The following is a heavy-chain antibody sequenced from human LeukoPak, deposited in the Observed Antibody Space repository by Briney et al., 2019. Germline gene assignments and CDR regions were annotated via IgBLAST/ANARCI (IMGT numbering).Heavy chain of an antibody. CDR1: GDSISTYS. Sequence: SETLSLTCTVSGDSISTYSWSWIRQPAGKGLEWIGRLYTGGSTNYNPSLKSRVTMSVDTSKNQFSLKLTSVTAADTAVYYRARSDGDYYQFDYWGQGTLVTVSS. D-gene: IGHD4-17*01. CDR2: LYTGGST. CDR3: ARSDGDYYQFDY. J-gene: IGHJ4*02. V-gene: IGHV4-4*07.